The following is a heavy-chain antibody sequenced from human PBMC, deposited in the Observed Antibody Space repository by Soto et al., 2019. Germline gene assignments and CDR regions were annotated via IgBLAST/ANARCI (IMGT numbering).Heavy chain of an antibody. CDR2: ISYDGSNK. J-gene: IGHJ4*02. V-gene: IGHV3-30-3*01. D-gene: IGHD3-10*01. CDR3: ARDVGYYGSGSPDY. Sequence: QVQLVESGGGVVQPGRSLRLSCAASGFTFSSYAMHWVRQAPGKGLEWVAVISYDGSNKYYADSVKGRFTISRDNSKNTLYLQMNSLRAEDTAVYYCARDVGYYGSGSPDYWGQGTLVTVSS. CDR1: GFTFSSYA.